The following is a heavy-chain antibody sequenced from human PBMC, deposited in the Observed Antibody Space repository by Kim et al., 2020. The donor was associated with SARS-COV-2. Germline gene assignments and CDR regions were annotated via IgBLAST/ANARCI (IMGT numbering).Heavy chain of an antibody. CDR3: AKGYTWDYSNYYYYYGMDV. CDR1: GFTFSSYG. CDR2: IWYDGSNK. D-gene: IGHD4-4*01. V-gene: IGHV3-33*06. Sequence: GGSLRLSCAASGFTFSSYGMHWVRQAPGKGLEGVAVIWYDGSNKYYADSVKGRFTISRDNSKNTLYLQMNSLRAEDTAVYYCAKGYTWDYSNYYYYYGMDVWGQGTTVTVSS. J-gene: IGHJ6*02.